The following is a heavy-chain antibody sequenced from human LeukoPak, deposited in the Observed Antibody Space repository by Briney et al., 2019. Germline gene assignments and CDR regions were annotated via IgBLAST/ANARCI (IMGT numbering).Heavy chain of an antibody. CDR1: GYAFVGYY. J-gene: IGHJ4*02. CDR3: ARLADCSETSCRSFDY. D-gene: IGHD2-2*01. CDR2: INPNSGGT. V-gene: IGHV1-2*02. Sequence: ASVKVSRKASGYAFVGYYIHWVRQDPGQRLEWMGWINPNSGGTNYAQNFQGRVTMTRDTSVSTAYMELSSLRSGDTAVYYCARLADCSETSCRSFDYWGQGTLVTVSS.